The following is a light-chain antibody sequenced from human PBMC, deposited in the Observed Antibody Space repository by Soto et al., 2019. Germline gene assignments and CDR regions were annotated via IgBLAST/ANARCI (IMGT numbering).Light chain of an antibody. CDR1: QSVSSSY. CDR3: QQYGSSPRALT. V-gene: IGKV3-20*01. CDR2: GAS. Sequence: EIVLTQSPGTLSLSPGERATFSCRASQSVSSSYLAWYQQKPGQAPRLLIYGASSRATGIPDRFSGSGSGTDFTLTISRLEPEDFAVYYCQQYGSSPRALTFGGGTTVDIK. J-gene: IGKJ4*01.